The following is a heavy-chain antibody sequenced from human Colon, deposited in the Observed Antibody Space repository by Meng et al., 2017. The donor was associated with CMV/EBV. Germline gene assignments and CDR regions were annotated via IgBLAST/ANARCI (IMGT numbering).Heavy chain of an antibody. Sequence: SLSGYYWSWIRQPPGKGLEWIGEINHSGRTNYNPSLKSRVTISADTSKNQFSLKLNSVTAADTAVYYCARERIVVVPAAIPDWYFDLWGRGTLVTVSS. CDR2: INHSGRT. CDR1: SLSGYY. D-gene: IGHD2-2*01. CDR3: ARERIVVVPAAIPDWYFDL. J-gene: IGHJ2*01. V-gene: IGHV4-34*01.